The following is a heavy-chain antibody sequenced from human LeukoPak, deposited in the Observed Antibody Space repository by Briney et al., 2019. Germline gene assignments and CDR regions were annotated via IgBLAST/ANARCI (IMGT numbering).Heavy chain of an antibody. CDR1: VVTFNTFN. V-gene: IGHV3-21*01. J-gene: IGHJ4*02. CDR2: ITNGGDYI. D-gene: IGHD3-9*01. CDR3: ARGHYDVLAASYKWTPDY. Sequence: GGTLRLSCAASVVTFNTFNMNWVPQPPGKGLEWVSSITNGGDYIYYTDSVKRRFTTPRDKAKHSMYLQLNSLRVEDTAVYYCARGHYDVLAASYKWTPDYWGQGALVTVSS.